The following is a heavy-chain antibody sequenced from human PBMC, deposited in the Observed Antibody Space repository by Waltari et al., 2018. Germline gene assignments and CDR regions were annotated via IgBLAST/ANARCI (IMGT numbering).Heavy chain of an antibody. D-gene: IGHD2-2*01. CDR1: GFTFSRYA. J-gene: IGHJ6*02. Sequence: QVQLVESGGGVVQPGRSLRLSCAASGFTFSRYAQPRVRQAPGKGQEWVAVISYDGSNKYYVDSVKGRFTISRDNSKNTLYLQMNSLRAEDTAVYYCARDHPDPSSLIYYYYGMDVWGQGTTVTVSS. CDR2: ISYDGSNK. V-gene: IGHV3-30*04. CDR3: ARDHPDPSSLIYYYYGMDV.